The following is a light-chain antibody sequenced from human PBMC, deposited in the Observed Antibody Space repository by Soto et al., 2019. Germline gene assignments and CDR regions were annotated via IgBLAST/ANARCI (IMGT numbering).Light chain of an antibody. CDR3: QQYYGTLWT. Sequence: DIVMTQSPDSLAVSLGERASINCKSSQSVLHSSNNKNYLAWYQQKPGQPPKLLIYWASTRESGVPDRFSGSGSGTYFTLTISSLQAEEVAVYFCQQYYGTLWTFGQGTKVEIK. J-gene: IGKJ1*01. V-gene: IGKV4-1*01. CDR2: WAS. CDR1: QSVLHSSNNKNY.